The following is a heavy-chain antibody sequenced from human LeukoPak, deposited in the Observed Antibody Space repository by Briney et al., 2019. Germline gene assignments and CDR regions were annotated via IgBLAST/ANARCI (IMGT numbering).Heavy chain of an antibody. CDR2: ISWTSGSI. CDR3: AKGFFEINDAFDI. D-gene: IGHD3-3*01. Sequence: GGSLRLSCAASGFTFDDYAMHWVRQAPGKGLEWVSGISWTSGSIGYADSVNARFTISRDNAKNSLYLQMNSLRAEDTALYYCAKGFFEINDAFDIWGQGTMVTVSS. J-gene: IGHJ3*02. V-gene: IGHV3-9*01. CDR1: GFTFDDYA.